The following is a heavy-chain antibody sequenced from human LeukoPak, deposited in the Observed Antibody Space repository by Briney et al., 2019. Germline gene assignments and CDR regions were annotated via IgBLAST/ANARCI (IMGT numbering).Heavy chain of an antibody. V-gene: IGHV4-59*01. D-gene: IGHD3-3*01. CDR1: GGSITSYY. J-gene: IGHJ4*02. CDR3: ARDLVAGRSGIDY. Sequence: SETLSLTCTVSGGSITSYYWSWIRQSPGKGLEWIGYMSYSGSTTYNPSLKSRVTISVDTSKNQVSLKLSSVTAADTAVYYCARDLVAGRSGIDYWGQGTLVTVSS. CDR2: MSYSGST.